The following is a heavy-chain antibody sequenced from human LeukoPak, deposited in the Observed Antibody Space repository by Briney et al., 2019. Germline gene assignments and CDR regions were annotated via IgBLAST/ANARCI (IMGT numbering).Heavy chain of an antibody. CDR1: GGTLSSCT. CDR3: ARAPPGDSSGYHFDY. CDR2: IIPILGIA. Sequence: SVNVSFKASGGTLSSCTISWVRQAPGQWLDWMGRIIPILGIASYAQKFQGRVTITADKSTSTAYMELSSLRSEDTAVYYCARAPPGDSSGYHFDYWGQGTLVTVSS. J-gene: IGHJ4*02. D-gene: IGHD3-22*01. V-gene: IGHV1-69*02.